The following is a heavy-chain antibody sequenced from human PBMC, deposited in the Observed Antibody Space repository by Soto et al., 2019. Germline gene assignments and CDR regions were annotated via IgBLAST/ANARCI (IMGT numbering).Heavy chain of an antibody. D-gene: IGHD2-15*01. Sequence: ASVKVSCKASGYTFTSYGISWVRQAPGQGLEWMGWISAYNGNTNYAQKLQGRVTMTTDTSTRTAYMELSSLRSDDTAVYYCARAQIVVVVGAAFDYWGQGTLVTVSS. CDR3: ARAQIVVVVGAAFDY. J-gene: IGHJ4*02. V-gene: IGHV1-18*01. CDR1: GYTFTSYG. CDR2: ISAYNGNT.